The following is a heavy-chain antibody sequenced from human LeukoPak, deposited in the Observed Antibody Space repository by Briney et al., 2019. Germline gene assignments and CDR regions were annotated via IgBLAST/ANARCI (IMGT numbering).Heavy chain of an antibody. CDR1: GYTFTSYY. Sequence: GASVKVSCKASGYTFTSYYMHWVRQAPGQGLEWMGIINPSGGSTSYAQRFQGRVTMTTDTSTSTAYMELRSLRSDDTAVYYCARLYYYDSSGPPIDAFDIWGQGTMVTVSS. CDR2: INPSGGST. J-gene: IGHJ3*02. CDR3: ARLYYYDSSGPPIDAFDI. V-gene: IGHV1-46*01. D-gene: IGHD3-22*01.